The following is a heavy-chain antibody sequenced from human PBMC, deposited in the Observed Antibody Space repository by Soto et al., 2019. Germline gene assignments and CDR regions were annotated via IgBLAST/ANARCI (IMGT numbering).Heavy chain of an antibody. CDR1: GSTISSYY. J-gene: IGHJ4*02. CDR2: IYYSGST. Sequence: PSETLSLTWTLSGSTISSYYWSWIRQPPGKGLEWIGYIYYSGSTNYDPSLKSRVTISVDTSKNRFSLKLTSVTAADTAVYYCARGTSGSPRSNLDHWRQRXLVTV. V-gene: IGHV4-59*01. D-gene: IGHD1-26*01. CDR3: ARGTSGSPRSNLDH.